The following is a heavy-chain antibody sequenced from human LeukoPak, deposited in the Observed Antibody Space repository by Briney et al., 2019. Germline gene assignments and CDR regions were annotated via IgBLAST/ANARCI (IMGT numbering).Heavy chain of an antibody. CDR1: GFTFSSYV. V-gene: IGHV3-23*01. J-gene: IGHJ4*02. Sequence: GGSLRLSCAVSGFTFSSYVMTWVRQVPGKGLEWVSGISGSGGRTYYADSVKGRFTISRDNSKNTLYLQMNSLRAEDTAVYYCAKWGMVAGAKDLYYFDYWGQGTLVTVSS. D-gene: IGHD2-15*01. CDR2: ISGSGGRT. CDR3: AKWGMVAGAKDLYYFDY.